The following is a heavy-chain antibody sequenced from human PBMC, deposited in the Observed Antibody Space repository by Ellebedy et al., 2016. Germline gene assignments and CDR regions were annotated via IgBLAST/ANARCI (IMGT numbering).Heavy chain of an antibody. CDR1: GFTFSSYW. J-gene: IGHJ4*02. Sequence: GESLKISCAASGFTFSSYWMHWVRQAPGKGLVWVSRINSDGSSTSYADSVKGRFTISRDNAKNTLYLQMNSLRAEDTAVYYCARGSWWELHRGRLDYWGQGTLVTVSS. V-gene: IGHV3-74*01. CDR3: ARGSWWELHRGRLDY. CDR2: INSDGSST. D-gene: IGHD1-26*01.